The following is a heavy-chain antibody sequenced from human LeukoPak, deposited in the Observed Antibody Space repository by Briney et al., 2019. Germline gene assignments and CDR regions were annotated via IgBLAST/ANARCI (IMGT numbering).Heavy chain of an antibody. D-gene: IGHD3-22*01. CDR1: GGSISSGSYY. V-gene: IGHV4-61*02. Sequence: SETLSLTCTVSGGSISSGSYYWSWIRQPAGKGLEWIGRIYTSGSTNYNPSLKSRVTISVDTSKNQFSLKLSSVTAADTAVYYCARVADYGDYVGYYDSSGYLFDYWGQGTLVTVSS. CDR3: ARVADYGDYVGYYDSSGYLFDY. J-gene: IGHJ4*02. CDR2: IYTSGST.